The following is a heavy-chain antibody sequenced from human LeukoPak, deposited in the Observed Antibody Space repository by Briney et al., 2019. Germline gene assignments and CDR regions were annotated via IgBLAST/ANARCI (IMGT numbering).Heavy chain of an antibody. CDR2: IIPIFGTA. V-gene: IGHV1-69*13. CDR1: GGTFSSYA. CDR3: AREPITIFGVVITFYYGMDV. D-gene: IGHD3-3*01. Sequence: ASVKVSCKASGGTFSSYAISWVRQAPGQGLEWMGGIIPIFGTANYAQKFQGRVTITADESTSTAYMELSSLRSEDTAVYYCAREPITIFGVVITFYYGMDVWGQGTTVTVSS. J-gene: IGHJ6*02.